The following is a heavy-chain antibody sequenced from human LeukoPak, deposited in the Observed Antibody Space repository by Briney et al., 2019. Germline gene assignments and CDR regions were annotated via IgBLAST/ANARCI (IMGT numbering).Heavy chain of an antibody. CDR3: AKEGDYAPPDAFDV. D-gene: IGHD4-17*01. CDR2: ITSSNIV. J-gene: IGHJ3*01. CDR1: GFTFSNYG. V-gene: IGHV3-69-1*01. Sequence: PGGSLRLSCAASGFTFSNYGMNWVRQAPGKGLECVSSITSSNIVYYADSVRGRFTISRDNAKNTLYLQMNSLRAEDTAVYYCAKEGDYAPPDAFDVWGQATMVTVSS.